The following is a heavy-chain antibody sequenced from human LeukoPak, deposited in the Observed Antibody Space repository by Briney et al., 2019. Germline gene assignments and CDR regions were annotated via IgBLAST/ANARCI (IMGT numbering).Heavy chain of an antibody. CDR1: GYTLTELS. V-gene: IGHV1-24*01. CDR3: ASTGYYYDSSGYQADFDY. Sequence: GASVKVSCKVSGYTLTELSMHWVRQAPGKGLEWMGGFDPEDGETIYAQKFHGRVTMTEDTSTDTAYMELSSLRSEDTAVYYCASTGYYYDSSGYQADFDYWGQGALVTVSS. D-gene: IGHD3-22*01. CDR2: FDPEDGET. J-gene: IGHJ4*02.